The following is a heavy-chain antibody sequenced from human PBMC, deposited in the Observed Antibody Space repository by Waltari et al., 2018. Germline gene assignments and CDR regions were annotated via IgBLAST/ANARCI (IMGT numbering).Heavy chain of an antibody. V-gene: IGHV3-74*01. Sequence: EEQLVESGGGLVQPGDSLRLSCAASGFTYSNHWMHWVRQAPGKGRVWVSRINGDGSTSNYADSVKGRFTISRDNTKKTLYLQMKRLRVEDTAVYYCARLAPKTYRSPVPGRDYYYGLDVWGQGTTVTVSS. CDR1: GFTYSNHW. CDR3: ARLAPKTYRSPVPGRDYYYGLDV. D-gene: IGHD6-13*01. J-gene: IGHJ6*02. CDR2: INGDGSTS.